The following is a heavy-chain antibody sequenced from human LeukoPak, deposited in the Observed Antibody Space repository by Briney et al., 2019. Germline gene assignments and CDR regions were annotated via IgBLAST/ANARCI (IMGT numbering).Heavy chain of an antibody. CDR1: GYTFTSYG. CDR3: ARDQSIWFGELLRSYGMDV. V-gene: IGHV1-18*01. Sequence: GASVKVSCKASGYTFTSYGISWVRQAPGQGLEWMGWISAYNGNTTYDQKLQGRVTVTTDTSTSPDYMGLRSLRSDDTAVYYCARDQSIWFGELLRSYGMDVWGQGTTVTVSS. CDR2: ISAYNGNT. D-gene: IGHD3-10*01. J-gene: IGHJ6*02.